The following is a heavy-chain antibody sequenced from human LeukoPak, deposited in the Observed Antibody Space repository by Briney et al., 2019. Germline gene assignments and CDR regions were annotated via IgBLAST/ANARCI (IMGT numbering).Heavy chain of an antibody. CDR1: GGSISSYY. J-gene: IGHJ3*02. D-gene: IGHD4-23*01. V-gene: IGHV4-59*08. CDR2: IYYSGST. Sequence: SETLSPTCTVSGGSISSYYWSWIRQPPGKGLEWIGYIYYSGSTNYNPSLKSRVTISVDTSKNQFSLELSSVTAADTAVYYCARSWRWGDAFDIWGQGTMVTVSS. CDR3: ARSWRWGDAFDI.